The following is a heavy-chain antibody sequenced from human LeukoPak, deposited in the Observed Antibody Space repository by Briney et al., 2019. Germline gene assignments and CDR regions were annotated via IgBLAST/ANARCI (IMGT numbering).Heavy chain of an antibody. V-gene: IGHV3-9*01. J-gene: IGHJ3*02. CDR3: ARERDDAFDI. CDR2: ISWNSGSI. CDR1: GFTFDDYA. Sequence: GRSLRLSCAASGFTFDDYAMHWVRQAPGKGLEWVSGISWNSGSIGYADSVKGRFTISRDNAKNSLYLQMSSLRAEDTAVYYCARERDDAFDIWGQGTMVTVSS.